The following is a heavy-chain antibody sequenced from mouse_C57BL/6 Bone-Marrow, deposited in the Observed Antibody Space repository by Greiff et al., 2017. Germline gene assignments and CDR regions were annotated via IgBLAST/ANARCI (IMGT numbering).Heavy chain of an antibody. CDR2: INPGSGGT. Sequence: QVQLQQSGAELVRPGTSVKVSCKASGYAFTNYLIEWVKQRPGQGLEWIGVINPGSGGTNYNEKFKGKATLTADKSSSTAYMQLSSLTSENSAVYFCARSRGCCYGSTDYWGQGTTLTVSS. V-gene: IGHV1-54*01. CDR3: ARSRGCCYGSTDY. J-gene: IGHJ2*01. CDR1: GYAFTNYL. D-gene: IGHD1-1*01.